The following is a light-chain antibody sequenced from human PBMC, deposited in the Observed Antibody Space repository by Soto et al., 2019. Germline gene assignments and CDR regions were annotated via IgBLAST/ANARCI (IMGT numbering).Light chain of an antibody. CDR2: DVS. CDR1: SSDVGGYNY. Sequence: QSALTQPASVSGSPGQSITISCTGTSSDVGGYNYVSWYQQHPGKAPELMIYDVSNRPSGVSNRFSGSKSGNTASLTISVLQAEDEADYYCSSYTSSSTPLDVFGTGTKVTVL. J-gene: IGLJ1*01. CDR3: SSYTSSSTPLDV. V-gene: IGLV2-14*01.